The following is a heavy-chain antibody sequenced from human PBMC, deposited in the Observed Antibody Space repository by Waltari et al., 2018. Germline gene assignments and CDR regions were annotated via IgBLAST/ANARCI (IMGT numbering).Heavy chain of an antibody. CDR3: ARYSIGPGYFDY. CDR1: GFTVSSNY. CDR2: IYSGGST. D-gene: IGHD2-21*01. Sequence: RLSCAASGFTVSSNYMSWVRQAPGKGLEWVSVIYSGGSTYYADSVKGRFTISRDNSKNTLYLQMNSLRAEDTAVYYCARYSIGPGYFDYWGQGTLVTVSS. V-gene: IGHV3-53*01. J-gene: IGHJ4*02.